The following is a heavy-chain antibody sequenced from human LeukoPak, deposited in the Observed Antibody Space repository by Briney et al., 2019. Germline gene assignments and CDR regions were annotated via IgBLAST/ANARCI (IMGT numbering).Heavy chain of an antibody. CDR1: GGSISSYY. V-gene: IGHV4-59*01. CDR2: IYYSGST. CDR3: ARAHRDYYDRSGYYYGKVSAFDI. Sequence: SETLSLTCTVSGGSISSYYWSWIRQPPGKGLEWIGYIYYSGSTNYNPSLKSRVTISVDTSKNQFSLKLSSVTAADTAVYYCARAHRDYYDRSGYYYGKVSAFDIWGQATMVTVSS. J-gene: IGHJ3*02. D-gene: IGHD3-22*01.